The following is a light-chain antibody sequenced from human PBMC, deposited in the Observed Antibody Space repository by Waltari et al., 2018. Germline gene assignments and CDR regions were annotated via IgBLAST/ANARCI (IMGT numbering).Light chain of an antibody. CDR2: GVN. CDR1: ISDVGGYDF. CDR3: CSYAGNAIYV. J-gene: IGLJ1*01. Sequence: QSALSQPPSASGSPGQSVAISCTGPISDVGGYDFFSWYQQHPGKAPNLISCGVNKRPAGVPGRFSGSKSGNTASLTVSWLQAEDEADYYCCSYAGNAIYVFGTGTKVTVL. V-gene: IGLV2-8*01.